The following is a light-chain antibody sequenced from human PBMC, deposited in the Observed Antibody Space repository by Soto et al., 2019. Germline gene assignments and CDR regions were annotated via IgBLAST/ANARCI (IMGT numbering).Light chain of an antibody. V-gene: IGLV3-21*04. J-gene: IGLJ1*01. CDR1: NIGSKG. CDR3: QVWDSSSDPYYV. CDR2: YDS. Sequence: SYELTQSPSVSVAPGKTARITCGGNNIGSKGVHWYQQKPGQAPVLVIYYDSDRPSGIPERFSGSNSGNTATLTISRVEAGDEADYYCQVWDSSSDPYYVFGTGTKLTVL.